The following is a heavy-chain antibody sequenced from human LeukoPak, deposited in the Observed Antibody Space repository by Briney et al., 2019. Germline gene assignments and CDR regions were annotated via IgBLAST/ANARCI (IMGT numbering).Heavy chain of an antibody. CDR2: IYYSGST. CDR1: GGSISSSNW. V-gene: IGHV4-4*02. CDR3: ARDPPIEAAEDY. Sequence: PSETLSLTCAVSGGSISSSNWWSWVRQPPGKGLEWIGYIYYSGSTNYNPSLKSRVTISVDTSKNQFSLKLSSVTAADTAVYYCARDPPIEAAEDYWGQGTLVTVSS. D-gene: IGHD6-25*01. J-gene: IGHJ4*02.